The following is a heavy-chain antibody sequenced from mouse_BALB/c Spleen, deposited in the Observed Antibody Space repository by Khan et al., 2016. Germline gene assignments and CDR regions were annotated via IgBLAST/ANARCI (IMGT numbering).Heavy chain of an antibody. V-gene: IGHV1S135*01. D-gene: IGHD1-1*01. CDR1: GYSFTSYY. Sequence: VQLQQSGPELMKPGASVKISCKASGYSFTSYYMHWVKQSHGKSLEWIGYIDPFNGGTSYNQTFKGKATLTVDNSSSTAYMHLSSLTSEYSAVYYRASSTQSFYAMDYWGQGTSVTVSS. CDR2: IDPFNGGT. CDR3: ASSTQSFYAMDY. J-gene: IGHJ4*01.